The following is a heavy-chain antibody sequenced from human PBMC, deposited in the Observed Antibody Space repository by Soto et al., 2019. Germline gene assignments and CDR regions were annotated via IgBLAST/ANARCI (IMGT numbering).Heavy chain of an antibody. D-gene: IGHD2-8*02. CDR1: GYSFTSYG. J-gene: IGHJ4*02. CDR3: ARSCPGRTCYFIY. CDR2: ISTFNGKT. Sequence: QVPLVQSGAEVKEPGASVKVSCKASGYSFTSYGVSWVRQAPGQGLEWMGWISTFNGKTDYAERLQGRVTMTTDTSTNTAYMELRSLRSDDTAIYYCARSCPGRTCYFIYWGQGTLVAVSS. V-gene: IGHV1-18*01.